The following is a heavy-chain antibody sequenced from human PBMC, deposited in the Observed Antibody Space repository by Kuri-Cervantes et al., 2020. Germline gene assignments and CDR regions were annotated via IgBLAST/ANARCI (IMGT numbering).Heavy chain of an antibody. J-gene: IGHJ6*02. Sequence: ASVKVSCKASGYTFTSYYMHWVRQAPGQGLEWMGIINPSGGSTSYAQKFQGRATMTRDTSTSTVYMELSSLRSEDTAVYYCAREPPFTMVRGAYYYYYGMDVWGQGTTVTVSS. CDR2: INPSGGST. D-gene: IGHD3-10*01. CDR3: AREPPFTMVRGAYYYYYGMDV. V-gene: IGHV1-46*01. CDR1: GYTFTSYY.